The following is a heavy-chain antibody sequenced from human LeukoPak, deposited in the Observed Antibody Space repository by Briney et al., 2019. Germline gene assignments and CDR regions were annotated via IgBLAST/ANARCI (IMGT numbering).Heavy chain of an antibody. D-gene: IGHD3-3*01. Sequence: ASVKVSCKASGYTFTSYGISWVRQAPGQGLEWMGRIIPILGIANYAQKFQGRVTITADKSTSTAYMELSSLRSEDTAVYYCARDSANNYDFWSGYYTNWFDPWGQGTLVTVSS. CDR2: IIPILGIA. CDR1: GYTFTSYG. J-gene: IGHJ5*02. V-gene: IGHV1-69*04. CDR3: ARDSANNYDFWSGYYTNWFDP.